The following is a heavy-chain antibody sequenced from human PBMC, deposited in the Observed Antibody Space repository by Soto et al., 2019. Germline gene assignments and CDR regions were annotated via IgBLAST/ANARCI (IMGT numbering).Heavy chain of an antibody. D-gene: IGHD5-18*01. CDR2: INHSGST. CDR1: GGSFSDHY. J-gene: IGHJ5*01. V-gene: IGHV4-34*01. Sequence: QVQLQQWGAGLLKPSETLSLTCAVYGGSFSDHYWSRIRQTPGKGLEWIGEINHSGSTNYNPSFKSRVTISVDTSKNQFSLYLSSVTAADTAVIYCARGVGGYSYGGLDSWGQGTLVTVSA. CDR3: ARGVGGYSYGGLDS.